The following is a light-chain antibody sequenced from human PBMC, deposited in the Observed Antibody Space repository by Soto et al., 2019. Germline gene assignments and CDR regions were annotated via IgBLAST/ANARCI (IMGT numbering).Light chain of an antibody. V-gene: IGKV3-11*01. CDR3: QQRSNWPLVT. Sequence: EIFLTQSPATLSLSPVEIATLSCRASQSVSSYLAWYQQKPGQAPRLLIYDASNRATGIPARFSGSGSGTDFTLTISSLEPEDFAVYYCQQRSNWPLVTFGQGTRLEI. CDR2: DAS. J-gene: IGKJ5*01. CDR1: QSVSSY.